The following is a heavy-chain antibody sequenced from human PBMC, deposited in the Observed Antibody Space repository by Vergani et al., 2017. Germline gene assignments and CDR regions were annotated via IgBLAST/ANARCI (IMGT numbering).Heavy chain of an antibody. J-gene: IGHJ6*03. Sequence: QVQLQESGPGLVKPSETLSLTCTVSGGSISSYYWSWIRQPPGKGLEWIGYIYYSGSTNYNPSLKSRVTISVDTSKNQFSLKLSSVTAADTAVYYCARDRGYCSGGSCYPEDYYYYYMDVWGKGP. V-gene: IGHV4-59*01. CDR1: GGSISSYY. D-gene: IGHD2-15*01. CDR3: ARDRGYCSGGSCYPEDYYYYYMDV. CDR2: IYYSGST.